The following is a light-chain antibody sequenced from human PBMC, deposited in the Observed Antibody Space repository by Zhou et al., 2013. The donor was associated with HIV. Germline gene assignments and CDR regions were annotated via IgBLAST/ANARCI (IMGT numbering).Light chain of an antibody. CDR2: AAS. J-gene: IGKJ1*01. V-gene: IGKV1-39*01. CDR3: QKYNSALWT. CDR1: QSISSY. Sequence: IQLTQSPSSLSASVGDRVTITCRASQSISSYLNWYQQRPGKAPKLLIYAASSLQSGVPSRFGGSGSGTDFTLTISSLQAEDVATYYCQKYNSALWTFGQGTKVEIK.